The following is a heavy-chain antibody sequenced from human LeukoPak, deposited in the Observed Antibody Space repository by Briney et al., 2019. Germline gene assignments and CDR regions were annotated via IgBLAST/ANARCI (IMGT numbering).Heavy chain of an antibody. CDR3: ARTYCSSTSYYRRYYYYMDV. D-gene: IGHD2-2*01. V-gene: IGHV4-59*11. J-gene: IGHJ6*03. Sequence: SETLSLTCTVSGGSISSHYWSWIRQPPGKGLEWIGYIYYSGSTNYNPSLKSRVTISVDTSKTQFSLKLSSVTAADTAVYYCARTYCSSTSYYRRYYYYMDVWGKGTTVTVSS. CDR2: IYYSGST. CDR1: GGSISSHY.